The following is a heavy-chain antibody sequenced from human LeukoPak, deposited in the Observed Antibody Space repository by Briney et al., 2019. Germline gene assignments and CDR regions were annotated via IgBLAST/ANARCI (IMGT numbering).Heavy chain of an antibody. CDR2: ISAYNGNT. Sequence: ASVKVSCKASGYTFTSYGIRWVRQAPGQGLEWMGWISAYNGNTNYAQKLQGRVTMTTDTSTSTAYMELRSLRSDDTAVYYCARARGYDSSGYGRPYYFDYWGQGTPVTVSS. J-gene: IGHJ4*02. V-gene: IGHV1-18*01. CDR3: ARARGYDSSGYGRPYYFDY. CDR1: GYTFTSYG. D-gene: IGHD3-22*01.